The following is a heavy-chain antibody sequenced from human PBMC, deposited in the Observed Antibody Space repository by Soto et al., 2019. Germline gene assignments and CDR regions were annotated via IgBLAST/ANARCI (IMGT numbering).Heavy chain of an antibody. Sequence: GGAPGISFAGSWFTLSSYSKKWVRPAPGEGGGGGSSISSSSSYIYYADSVKGRFTISRDNAKNSLYLQMNSLRAEDTAVYYCAREAALYSSGWYGFVGTSNPDYWGQGTLVTVSS. CDR2: ISSSSSYI. CDR1: WFTLSSYS. D-gene: IGHD6-19*01. CDR3: AREAALYSSGWYGFVGTSNPDY. V-gene: IGHV3-21*01. J-gene: IGHJ4*02.